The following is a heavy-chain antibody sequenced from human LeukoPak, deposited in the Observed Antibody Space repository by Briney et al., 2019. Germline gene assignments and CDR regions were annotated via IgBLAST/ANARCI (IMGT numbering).Heavy chain of an antibody. CDR3: TREGQVVGRTMSDY. Sequence: SETLSLTCTVSGDSISTGNYWGWIRQPPGKGLEWIGSIFHTGSTYYNLSLKSRVTFSVDTSKNQISLKVNSVTAADTAIYCTREGQVVGRTMSDYWGQGILVTVSS. J-gene: IGHJ4*02. D-gene: IGHD1-26*01. V-gene: IGHV4-38-2*02. CDR2: IFHTGST. CDR1: GDSISTGNY.